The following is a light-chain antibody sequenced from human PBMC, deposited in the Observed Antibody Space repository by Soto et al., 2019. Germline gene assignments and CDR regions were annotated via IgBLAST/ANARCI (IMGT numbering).Light chain of an antibody. Sequence: QSVLTQPPSASGTPGQRVTISCSGSSSNIGSNTVNWYQQLPGTAPKLLIYSNSNRPSGVPDRFSGSKSGTSASLAITGLQAEDEADYYCQSYDSSLSGSRVFGGGTKLTVL. CDR3: QSYDSSLSGSRV. CDR1: SSNIGSNT. CDR2: SNS. J-gene: IGLJ2*01. V-gene: IGLV1-44*01.